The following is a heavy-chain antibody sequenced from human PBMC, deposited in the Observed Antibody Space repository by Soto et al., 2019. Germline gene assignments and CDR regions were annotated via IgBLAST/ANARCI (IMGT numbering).Heavy chain of an antibody. CDR3: VRPNFGALTHFDF. Sequence: GESLKISCRAIGYTFTNYWIGWVRQTPGKGLEWMGIIFPGDSDTRYNPSFEGQVTVSADESISTAYLQWNTLKASDTAMYYCVRPNFGALTHFDFWGQGTLVTVSS. CDR2: IFPGDSDT. V-gene: IGHV5-51*01. D-gene: IGHD3-16*01. J-gene: IGHJ4*02. CDR1: GYTFTNYW.